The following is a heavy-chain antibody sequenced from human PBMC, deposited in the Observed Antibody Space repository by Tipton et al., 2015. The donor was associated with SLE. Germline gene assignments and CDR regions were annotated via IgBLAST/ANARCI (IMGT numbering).Heavy chain of an antibody. D-gene: IGHD4-17*01. CDR2: IYYSGST. Sequence: TLSLTCTVSGGSISSHYWSWIRQPPGKGLEWIGYIYYSGSTNYNPSLKSRVTISVDTSKNQFSLKLSSVTAADTAVYYCARGDTLRSFDYWGQGTLVTVSS. CDR3: ARGDTLRSFDY. J-gene: IGHJ4*02. V-gene: IGHV4-59*11. CDR1: GGSISSHY.